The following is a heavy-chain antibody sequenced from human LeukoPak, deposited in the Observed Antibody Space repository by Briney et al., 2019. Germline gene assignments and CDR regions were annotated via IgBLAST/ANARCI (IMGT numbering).Heavy chain of an antibody. CDR3: ARDGEDIVVVPAAMLAAFDI. CDR2: ISSSSSYI. CDR1: GFTFSDYY. J-gene: IGHJ3*02. V-gene: IGHV3-11*06. D-gene: IGHD2-2*01. Sequence: PGGSLRLSCAASGFTFSDYYMSWIRQAPGXXLEWVSSISSSSSYIYYADSVKGRFTISRDNAKNSLYLQMNSLRAEDTAVYYCARDGEDIVVVPAAMLAAFDIWGQGTMVTVSS.